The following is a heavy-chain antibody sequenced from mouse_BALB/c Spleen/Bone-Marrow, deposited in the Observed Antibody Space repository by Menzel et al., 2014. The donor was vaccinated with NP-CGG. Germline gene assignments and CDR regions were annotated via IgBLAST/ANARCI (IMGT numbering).Heavy chain of an antibody. D-gene: IGHD2-12*01. CDR3: TRSRRATDH. CDR2: INPSNGGT. V-gene: IGHV1S81*02. J-gene: IGHJ4*01. CDR1: GYTFTSYY. Sequence: VKLVESGAELVKPGASVKLSCKASGYTFTSYYMCWVKQRPGQGLEWIGEINPSNGGTNFNEKFKSKATLTVDKSSSTAYMSLSSLTSEDSAVYYCTRSRRATDHWGQGTSVTVSS.